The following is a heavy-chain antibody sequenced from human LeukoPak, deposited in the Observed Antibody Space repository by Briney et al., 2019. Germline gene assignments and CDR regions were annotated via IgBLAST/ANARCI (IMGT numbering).Heavy chain of an antibody. J-gene: IGHJ6*03. CDR3: TRELEQWLDYSYYYYMDV. CDR2: IRSKAYGGTT. CDR1: GFTFGDYA. D-gene: IGHD6-19*01. Sequence: GGSLRLSCTASGFTFGDYAMSWFRQAPGKGLEWVGFIRSKAYGGTTEYAASVKGRFTISRYDSKSIAYLQMIRLKTEDTAIYYCTRELEQWLDYSYYYYMDVWGKGTTVTVSS. V-gene: IGHV3-49*03.